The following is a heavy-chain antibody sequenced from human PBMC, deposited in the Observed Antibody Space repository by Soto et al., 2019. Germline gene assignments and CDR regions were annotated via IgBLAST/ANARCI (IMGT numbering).Heavy chain of an antibody. CDR3: TRPTLLYDSRGYYYDF. D-gene: IGHD3-22*01. CDR1: GFTFSYYA. CDR2: ISYEGSYK. Sequence: QVQLVESGGGVVQPGRSLRLSCAASGFTFSYYAMHWVRQAPGKGLEWVAVISYEGSYKYYVDSVTGRFTISRDNSKNTLYLQMNSLTPEDTAVYYCTRPTLLYDSRGYYYDFWGQGTLVTVSS. V-gene: IGHV3-30-3*01. J-gene: IGHJ4*02.